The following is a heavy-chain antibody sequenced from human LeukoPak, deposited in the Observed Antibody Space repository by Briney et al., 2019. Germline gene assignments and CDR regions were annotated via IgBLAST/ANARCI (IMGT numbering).Heavy chain of an antibody. CDR2: IGTAGDT. Sequence: GGSLRLSCAASGFTFSSYDMHWVRQATGKGLEWVSAIGTAGDTYYPGSVKGRFTISRENAKNSLYLQMNSLRAGDTAVYYCARASVVRGDDAFGIWGQGTMVTVSS. J-gene: IGHJ3*02. CDR1: GFTFSSYD. V-gene: IGHV3-13*01. CDR3: ARASVVRGDDAFGI. D-gene: IGHD3-22*01.